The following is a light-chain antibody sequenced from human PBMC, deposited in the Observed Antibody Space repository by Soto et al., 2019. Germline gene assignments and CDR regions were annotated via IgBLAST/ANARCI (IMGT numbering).Light chain of an antibody. CDR2: GTS. CDR3: QQYCSSPRT. V-gene: IGKV3-20*01. Sequence: EIVLTQSPGTLSLSPGERATLSCRASQSVGSSHFAWYQQRPGQAPRLLIYGTSSRATGIPDRFSGSGSGTDFTLTVSRLEPEDFAVYFCQQYCSSPRTFGRGTRVEI. J-gene: IGKJ1*01. CDR1: QSVGSSH.